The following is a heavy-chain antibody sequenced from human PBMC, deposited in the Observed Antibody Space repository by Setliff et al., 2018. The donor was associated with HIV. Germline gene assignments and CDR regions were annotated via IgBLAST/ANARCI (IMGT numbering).Heavy chain of an antibody. CDR1: GGSISSYY. D-gene: IGHD2-15*01. Sequence: SETLSLTCTVSGGSISSYYWSWIRQPPGKGLEWIGNIHSSGSTNYNPSLKSRLTVSVDTSKNQFSLTLSAVTATDTAVYYCASQYCSAGSCFSDYWGQGTMVTVSS. V-gene: IGHV4-4*08. CDR2: IHSSGST. J-gene: IGHJ4*02. CDR3: ASQYCSAGSCFSDY.